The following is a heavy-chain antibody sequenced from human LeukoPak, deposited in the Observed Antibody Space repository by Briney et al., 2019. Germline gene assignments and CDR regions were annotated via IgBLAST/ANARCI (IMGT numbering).Heavy chain of an antibody. V-gene: IGHV3-23*01. Sequence: PGGSLRLSCAASGFPLSSYAMSWVRQVPGKGLEWVSATSSSDDGTYYADSVKGRFTISRDNSKNTLYLQMNSLRAEDTAVYYCARDNRNDIFDWGQGTLVTVSS. CDR1: GFPLSSYA. CDR3: ARDNRNDIFD. CDR2: TSSSDDGT. D-gene: IGHD3-9*01. J-gene: IGHJ4*02.